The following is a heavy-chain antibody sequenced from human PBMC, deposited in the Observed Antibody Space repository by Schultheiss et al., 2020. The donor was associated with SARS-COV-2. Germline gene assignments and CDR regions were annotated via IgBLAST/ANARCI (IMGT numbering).Heavy chain of an antibody. D-gene: IGHD3-3*01. Sequence: GESLKISCAASGFTFSSYGMHWVRQAPGKGLEWVAVIWYDGSNKYYADSVKGRFTISRDNAKNSLYLQMNSLRAEDTAVYYCARDAYYDFWSGYGTYYYYMDVWGKGTTVTVSS. V-gene: IGHV3-33*01. CDR1: GFTFSSYG. CDR3: ARDAYYDFWSGYGTYYYYMDV. CDR2: IWYDGSNK. J-gene: IGHJ6*03.